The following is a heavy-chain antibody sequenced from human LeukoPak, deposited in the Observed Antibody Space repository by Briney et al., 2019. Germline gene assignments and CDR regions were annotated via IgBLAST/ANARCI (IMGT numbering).Heavy chain of an antibody. CDR3: ARDIVVVPAAWEYFDY. Sequence: ASVKVSCKASGYTFTSYGISWVRQAPGQGLEWMGWISAYNGNTNYAQKLQGRVTMTTDTSTSTAYMELRSLRSDDTAVYDCARDIVVVPAAWEYFDYWGQGTLVTVSS. D-gene: IGHD2-2*01. V-gene: IGHV1-18*01. J-gene: IGHJ4*02. CDR2: ISAYNGNT. CDR1: GYTFTSYG.